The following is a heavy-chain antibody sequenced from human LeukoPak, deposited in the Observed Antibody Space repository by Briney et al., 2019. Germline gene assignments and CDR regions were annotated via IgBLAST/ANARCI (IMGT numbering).Heavy chain of an antibody. CDR3: ARWDTVGYFDY. CDR2: IYHSGST. V-gene: IGHV4-38-2*01. CDR1: GYSISSGYY. D-gene: IGHD4-23*01. Sequence: PSETLSLTCAVSGYSISSGYYWGWIRQPPGKGLEWIGGIYHSGSTYYNPSLKSRVTISVDTSKNQFSLKLSSVTAADTAVYYCARWDTVGYFDYWGQGTLVTVSS. J-gene: IGHJ4*02.